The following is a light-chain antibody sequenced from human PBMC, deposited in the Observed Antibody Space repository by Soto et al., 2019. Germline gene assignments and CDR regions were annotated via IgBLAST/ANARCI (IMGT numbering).Light chain of an antibody. J-gene: IGLJ1*01. Sequence: QSALTQPASVSGSPGQSITVSCTGTSSDVGGHNYVSWFQQHPGQAPKLLIYEVTTRPSGVSTRFSGSKSGNTASLTISGLQAEDEADYHCISYSSSGTLFVFGTGTKLTVL. CDR3: ISYSSSGTLFV. CDR2: EVT. CDR1: SSDVGGHNY. V-gene: IGLV2-14*01.